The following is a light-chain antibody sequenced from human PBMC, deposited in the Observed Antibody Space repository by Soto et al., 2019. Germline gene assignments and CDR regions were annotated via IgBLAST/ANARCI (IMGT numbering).Light chain of an antibody. CDR3: QQYGSSPPT. V-gene: IGKV3-20*01. CDR2: GAS. CDR1: QSVSSY. Sequence: EIVMTQSPATLSVSPGERATLSCRASQSVSSYLAWYQQKPGQAPRLLIYGASSRATGIPDRFSGSGSGTDFTLTINRLEPDDFAVYYCQQYGSSPPTFGQGTKVDIK. J-gene: IGKJ1*01.